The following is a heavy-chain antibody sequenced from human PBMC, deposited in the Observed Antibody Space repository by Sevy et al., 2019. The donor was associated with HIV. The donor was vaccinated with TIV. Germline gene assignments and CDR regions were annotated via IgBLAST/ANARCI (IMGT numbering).Heavy chain of an antibody. CDR2: ISGSGGST. CDR3: IYYCTKDCTGADYYYMDV. V-gene: IGHV3-23*01. J-gene: IGHJ6*03. CDR1: GFTFSSYA. Sequence: GGSLRLSCAASGFTFSSYAMSWVRQAPGKGLEWVARISGSGGSTYYEDSVKGRLTISRENSKNTTSLQMKSLRAEDTAEDTAIYYCTKDCTGADYYYMDVWGQGTTVTVSS. D-gene: IGHD2-8*02.